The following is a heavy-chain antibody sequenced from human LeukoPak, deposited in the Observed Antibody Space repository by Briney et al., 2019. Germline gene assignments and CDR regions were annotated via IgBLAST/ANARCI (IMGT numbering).Heavy chain of an antibody. D-gene: IGHD3-3*01. V-gene: IGHV1-18*01. CDR2: ISAYDGNT. CDR1: GYTFTSYG. CDR3: ARGGEFYDFWSGYPNPTYYYYMDV. J-gene: IGHJ6*03. Sequence: ASVKVSCKASGYTFTSYGISWVRQAPGQGLEWMGWISAYDGNTNYAQKLQGRVTMTTDTSTSTAYMELRSLRSDDTAVYYCARGGEFYDFWSGYPNPTYYYYMDVWGKGTTVTVSS.